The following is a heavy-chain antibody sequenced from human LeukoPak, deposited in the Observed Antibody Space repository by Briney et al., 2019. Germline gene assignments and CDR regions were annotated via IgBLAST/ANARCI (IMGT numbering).Heavy chain of an antibody. CDR3: AKDGGRVTPPLNSYYYDSSGYYSNKYYFDY. Sequence: GGSLRLSCAASGFTFSSYGMHWVRQAPGKGLEWVAVISYDGSNKYYADSVKGRFTISRDNSKNTLYPQMNSLRAEDTAVYYCAKDGGRVTPPLNSYYYDSSGYYSNKYYFDYWGQGTLVTVSS. CDR1: GFTFSSYG. J-gene: IGHJ4*02. V-gene: IGHV3-30*18. D-gene: IGHD3-22*01. CDR2: ISYDGSNK.